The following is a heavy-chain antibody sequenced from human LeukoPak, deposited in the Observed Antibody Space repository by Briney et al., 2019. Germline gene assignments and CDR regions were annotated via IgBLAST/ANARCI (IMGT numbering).Heavy chain of an antibody. J-gene: IGHJ4*02. D-gene: IGHD3/OR15-3a*01. Sequence: PGGSLRLSCAASGFTFDDYAMHWVRQAPGKGLEWVSGISWNSGSIGYADSVKGRFTISRDNAKNSLYLQMNSLRAEDTALYYCAKGPDWLLYNYFDYWGQGTLVTVSS. CDR3: AKGPDWLLYNYFDY. CDR2: ISWNSGSI. V-gene: IGHV3-9*01. CDR1: GFTFDDYA.